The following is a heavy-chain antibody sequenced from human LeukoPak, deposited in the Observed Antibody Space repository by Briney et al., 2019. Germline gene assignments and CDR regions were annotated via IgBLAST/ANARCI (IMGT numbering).Heavy chain of an antibody. CDR3: AKLSGTYLDSYYFDY. CDR2: ISGSGGST. CDR1: GFTFRSYT. J-gene: IGHJ4*02. D-gene: IGHD1-26*01. Sequence: GGSLRLSCAASGFTFRSYTMNWVRQAPGKGLEWVSAISGSGGSTYYADSVKGRFSISRDNSKNTLDLQLSSLRAEDTAVYYCAKLSGTYLDSYYFDYWGQGTLVTVSS. V-gene: IGHV3-23*01.